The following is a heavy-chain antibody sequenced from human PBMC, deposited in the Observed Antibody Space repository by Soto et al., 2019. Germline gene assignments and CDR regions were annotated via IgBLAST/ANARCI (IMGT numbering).Heavy chain of an antibody. D-gene: IGHD4-17*01. Sequence: QVQLQESGPGLVKPSQTLSLTCTVSGGSISSGGYYWSWIRQHPGKGLEWIGYIYYSGSTYYNPSLKGRVTISVDTSKNQFSLKLSSVTAADTAVYYCARAPTDYGDYVDGVSVAGYYYYMDVWGKGTTVTVSS. V-gene: IGHV4-31*03. CDR1: GGSISSGGYY. CDR3: ARAPTDYGDYVDGVSVAGYYYYMDV. CDR2: IYYSGST. J-gene: IGHJ6*03.